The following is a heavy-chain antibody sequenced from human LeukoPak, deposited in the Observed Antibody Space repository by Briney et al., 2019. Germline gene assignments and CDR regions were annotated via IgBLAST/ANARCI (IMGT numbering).Heavy chain of an antibody. Sequence: ASVKVSCEVSGYTLTELSMHWVRQAPGKGLEWMGGFDPEDGETIYAQKFQGRVTMTEDTSTDTAYMELSSLRSEDTAVYYCATGDLWELHTGVYFDYWGQGTLVTVSS. J-gene: IGHJ4*02. CDR1: GYTLTELS. CDR3: ATGDLWELHTGVYFDY. V-gene: IGHV1-24*01. D-gene: IGHD1-26*01. CDR2: FDPEDGET.